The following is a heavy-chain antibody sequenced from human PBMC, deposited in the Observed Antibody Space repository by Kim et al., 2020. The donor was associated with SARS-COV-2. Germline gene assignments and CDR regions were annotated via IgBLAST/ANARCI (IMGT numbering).Heavy chain of an antibody. Sequence: GGSLRLSCAASGFTFGSYGMHWVRQAPGKGLGWVAVISFDEINIYYADSVKGRFTISRDNSRNTLYLQMSSLRAEDTAVYYCAKEQYDRSFYYDYWGQGT. V-gene: IGHV3-30*18. CDR2: ISFDEINI. J-gene: IGHJ4*02. CDR3: AKEQYDRSFYYDY. CDR1: GFTFGSYG. D-gene: IGHD6-6*01.